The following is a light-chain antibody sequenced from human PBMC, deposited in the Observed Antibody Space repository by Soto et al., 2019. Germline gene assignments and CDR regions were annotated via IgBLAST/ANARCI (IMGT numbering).Light chain of an antibody. V-gene: IGKV1-39*01. CDR2: AAS. CDR1: ESINSY. CDR3: QQSYSRLVT. Sequence: DIQMTQSPSSLSASVEDRVIITCRASESINSYLNWYQQKPGKAPKLLIYAASSLQSGVPSRFSGSGSETDCTLPINNLQPEDSATYYCQQSYSRLVTFGQGTKVEI. J-gene: IGKJ1*01.